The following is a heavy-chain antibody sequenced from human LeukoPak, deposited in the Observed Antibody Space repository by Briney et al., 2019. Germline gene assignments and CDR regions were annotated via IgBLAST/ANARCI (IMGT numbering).Heavy chain of an antibody. D-gene: IGHD2-2*01. V-gene: IGHV1-69*04. CDR2: ITPNLAIT. CDR1: GGTFSSYS. J-gene: IGHJ4*02. Sequence: SVRVSCKASGGTFSSYSISWVRQAPGQGPEWLGRITPNLAITDYAQKFRGRVTLTADKSTSTVYMELGSLTSEDTAAYYCARDSALRCSSTSCYFDYWGQGTLVTVSS. CDR3: ARDSALRCSSTSCYFDY.